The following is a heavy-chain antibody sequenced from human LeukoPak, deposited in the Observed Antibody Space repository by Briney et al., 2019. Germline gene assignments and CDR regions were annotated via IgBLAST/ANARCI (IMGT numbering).Heavy chain of an antibody. CDR2: IRSKANSYAT. CDR1: GFTFSSYW. D-gene: IGHD3-9*01. Sequence: PGGSLRLSCAASGFTFSSYWMSWVRQASGKGLEWVGRIRSKANSYATAYAASVKGRFTISRDDSKNTAYLQMNSLKTEDTAVYYCTRSRYDILTGYSEVAFDYWGQGTLVTVSS. CDR3: TRSRYDILTGYSEVAFDY. J-gene: IGHJ4*02. V-gene: IGHV3-73*01.